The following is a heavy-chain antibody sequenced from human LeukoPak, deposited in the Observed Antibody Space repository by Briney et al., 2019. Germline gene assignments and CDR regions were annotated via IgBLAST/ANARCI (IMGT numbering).Heavy chain of an antibody. V-gene: IGHV3-30*03. CDR2: ISYDGSNK. CDR3: ATVLEDIVVVPAAPGGDYNWFDP. Sequence: GGSLRLSCAASGFTFSSYSMNWVRQAPGKGLEWVAVISYDGSNKYYADSVKGRFTISRDNSKNTLYLQMNSLRAEDTAVYYCATVLEDIVVVPAAPGGDYNWFDPWGQGTLVTVSS. J-gene: IGHJ5*02. D-gene: IGHD2-2*01. CDR1: GFTFSSYS.